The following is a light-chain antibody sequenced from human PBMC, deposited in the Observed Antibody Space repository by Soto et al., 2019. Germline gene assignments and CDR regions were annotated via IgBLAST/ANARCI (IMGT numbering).Light chain of an antibody. CDR3: RSCTSSSTVV. Sequence: QSALTQPASVSGSPGQSITISCTGTSSDVGGYNYVSWYQQHPGKAPKLMIYEVSNRPSGVSNRFSGSKSGNAASLTVSGLQAEDEADYYCRSCTSSSTVVFGGGTERTVL. CDR1: SSDVGGYNY. J-gene: IGLJ2*01. V-gene: IGLV2-14*01. CDR2: EVS.